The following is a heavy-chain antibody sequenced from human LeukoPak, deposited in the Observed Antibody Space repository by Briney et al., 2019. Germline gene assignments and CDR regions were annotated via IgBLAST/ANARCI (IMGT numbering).Heavy chain of an antibody. Sequence: GGSLRLSCAASGFTFSSYGMHWVRQAPGKGLEWVAFIRYDGSNKYYADSVKGRFTISRDNSKNTLYLQMNSLRAEDTAVYYCASLGPHYYGSGSFEYWGQGTLVTVSS. CDR1: GFTFSSYG. CDR3: ASLGPHYYGSGSFEY. V-gene: IGHV3-30*02. CDR2: IRYDGSNK. J-gene: IGHJ4*02. D-gene: IGHD3-10*01.